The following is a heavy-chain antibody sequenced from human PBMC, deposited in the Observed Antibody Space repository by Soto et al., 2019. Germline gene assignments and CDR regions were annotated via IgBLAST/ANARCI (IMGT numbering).Heavy chain of an antibody. CDR2: IYHSGTA. Sequence: QVQLQESGPGLVKPSGTLSLTCVVSGVSISSSNWWSWVRQSPGKGLEWIGEIYHSGTANYDPSLKSRVTISVDKSKNQFSLNLNSVTAADTAVYYCARNWFDYGNQDSDYYYGLDVWGQGTTVTVSS. CDR3: ARNWFDYGNQDSDYYYGLDV. V-gene: IGHV4-4*02. CDR1: GVSISSSNW. J-gene: IGHJ6*02. D-gene: IGHD4-17*01.